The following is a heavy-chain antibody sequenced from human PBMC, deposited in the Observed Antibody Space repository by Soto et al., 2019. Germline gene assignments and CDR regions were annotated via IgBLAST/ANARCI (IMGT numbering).Heavy chain of an antibody. Sequence: QVVLLQSGAEVKEPGSSVRVSCKVSGSTFTNFAFSWVRQAPGHGPEWMGGIVVISNTADYSQRFQDRVTITAYTSTYTLYMDLGSLTFADTAVYYCARAIKRWEVNYYFDYWGQGTLVSVSS. CDR1: GSTFTNFA. CDR2: IVVISNTA. V-gene: IGHV1-69*06. CDR3: ARAIKRWEVNYYFDY. J-gene: IGHJ4*02. D-gene: IGHD1-26*01.